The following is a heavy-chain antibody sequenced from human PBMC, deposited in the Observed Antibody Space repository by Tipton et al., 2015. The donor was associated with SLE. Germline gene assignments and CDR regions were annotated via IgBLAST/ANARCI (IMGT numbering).Heavy chain of an antibody. CDR1: GFTFSSYD. CDR3: ARSPPYGSGFDY. V-gene: IGHV3-13*01. D-gene: IGHD3-10*01. CDR2: IGTAGDT. Sequence: SLRLSCAASGFTFSSYDMHWIRQATGKGLEWVSAIGTAGDTYYPGSVKGRFTISRENAKNSLYLQMNSLRAGDTAVYYCARSPPYGSGFDYWGQGTLVTVSS. J-gene: IGHJ4*02.